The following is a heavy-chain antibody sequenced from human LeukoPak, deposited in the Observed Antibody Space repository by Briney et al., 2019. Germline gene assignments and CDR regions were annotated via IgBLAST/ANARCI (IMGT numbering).Heavy chain of an antibody. CDR2: ISGSGGST. D-gene: IGHD5-24*01. CDR1: GFTFSSYA. V-gene: IGHV3-23*01. CDR3: ASSRGGLDGYKSTKQLDY. Sequence: HPGGSLRLSCAASGFTFSSYAMSWVRQAPGKGLEWVSAISGSGGSTYYADSVKGRFTISRDNSKNTLYLQMNSLRAEDTAVYYCASSRGGLDGYKSTKQLDYWGQGTLVTVSS. J-gene: IGHJ4*02.